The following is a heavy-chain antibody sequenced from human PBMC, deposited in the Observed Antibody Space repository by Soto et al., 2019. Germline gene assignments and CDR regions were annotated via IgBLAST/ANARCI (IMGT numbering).Heavy chain of an antibody. Sequence: GGSLRLSCAASGFTVSSNYMSWVRQAPGKGLEWVSVIYSGGSTYYADSVKGRFTISRDNSKNTLYLQMNSLRAEDMAVYYCARGSYSSGWYTFDYWGQGTLVTVSS. D-gene: IGHD6-19*01. J-gene: IGHJ4*02. CDR3: ARGSYSSGWYTFDY. CDR2: IYSGGST. CDR1: GFTVSSNY. V-gene: IGHV3-66*02.